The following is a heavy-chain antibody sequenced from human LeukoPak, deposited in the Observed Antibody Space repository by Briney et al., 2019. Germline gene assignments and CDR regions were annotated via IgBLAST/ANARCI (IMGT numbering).Heavy chain of an antibody. CDR1: GFTFRTST. CDR2: VSVGSGVT. Sequence: SVKVSCKASGFTFRTSTVQWVRQARGQRLEWIGWVSVGSGVTNYAHSLQERLSITRDMSTGTAYMELGSLTSDDTAVYYCAAELNGVNSDCCNFETWGQGTMVTVSS. D-gene: IGHD4-23*01. CDR3: AAELNGVNSDCCNFET. V-gene: IGHV1-58*01. J-gene: IGHJ3*02.